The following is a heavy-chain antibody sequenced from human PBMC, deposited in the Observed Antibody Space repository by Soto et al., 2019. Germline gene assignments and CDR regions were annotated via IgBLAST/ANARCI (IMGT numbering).Heavy chain of an antibody. J-gene: IGHJ4*02. V-gene: IGHV3-23*01. CDR2: ISGSGGST. CDR3: AKDRLITIAAAGILDY. CDR1: GFTFSSYA. Sequence: EVQLLESGGGLVQPGGSLRLSCAASGFTFSSYAMSWVRQAPGKGLEWVSAISGSGGSTYYADSVKGRFTISRDNSKNTLYLQMNSLRAEDTAVYYCAKDRLITIAAAGILDYWGQGTLVTVSS. D-gene: IGHD6-13*01.